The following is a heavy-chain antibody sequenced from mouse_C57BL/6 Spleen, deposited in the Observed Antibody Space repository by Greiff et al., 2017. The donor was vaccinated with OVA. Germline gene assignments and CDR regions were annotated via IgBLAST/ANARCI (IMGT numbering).Heavy chain of an antibody. Sequence: EVQLQQSGPELVKPGASVKISCKASGYTFTDYYMNWVKQSHGKSLEWIGDINPNNGGTSYNQKFKGKATLTVDKSSSTAYMELRSLTSEDSAVYYCAREGLFLFDYWGQGTTLTVSS. CDR2: INPNNGGT. CDR3: AREGLFLFDY. J-gene: IGHJ2*01. CDR1: GYTFTDYY. D-gene: IGHD3-3*01. V-gene: IGHV1-26*01.